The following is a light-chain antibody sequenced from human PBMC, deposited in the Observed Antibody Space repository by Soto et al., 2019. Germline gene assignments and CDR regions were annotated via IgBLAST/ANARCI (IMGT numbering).Light chain of an antibody. J-gene: IGKJ1*01. CDR3: QQYNNWWT. CDR2: GAS. V-gene: IGKV3-15*01. Sequence: EIVMTQSPATLSVSPGERATLSCRASQSVRSNLAWYQQKPGQAPRLLSYGASTRATGIPARFSGSGSGTEFTLTISSLQSEDFAVYYCQQYNNWWTFGQGTKVEIK. CDR1: QSVRSN.